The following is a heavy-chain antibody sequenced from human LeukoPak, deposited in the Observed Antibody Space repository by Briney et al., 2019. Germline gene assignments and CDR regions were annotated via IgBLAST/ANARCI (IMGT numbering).Heavy chain of an antibody. CDR2: INHSGST. CDR1: GGSFNGYY. V-gene: IGHV4-34*01. CDR3: ARAPEYGLYYFDY. J-gene: IGHJ4*02. D-gene: IGHD1-14*01. Sequence: SETLSLTCAVYGGSFNGYYWSWIRQPPGKGLEWIGEINHSGSTNYSPSLKSRVTISVDTSKNQFSLKLSSVTAADTAVYYCARAPEYGLYYFDYWGQGTLVTVSS.